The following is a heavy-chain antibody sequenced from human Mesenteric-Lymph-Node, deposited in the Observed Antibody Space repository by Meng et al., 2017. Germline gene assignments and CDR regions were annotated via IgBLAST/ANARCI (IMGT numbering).Heavy chain of an antibody. V-gene: IGHV1-18*01. Sequence: ASVKVSCKASGGTLRSYPISWVRQAPGQGLEWMGWISAYNGNTNYAQKLQGRVTMTTDTSTSTAYMELRSLRSDDTAVYYCARESTSVLRYFDWLLEQGAFDIWGQGTMVTVSS. CDR2: ISAYNGNT. CDR1: GGTLRSYP. CDR3: ARESTSVLRYFDWLLEQGAFDI. J-gene: IGHJ3*02. D-gene: IGHD3-9*01.